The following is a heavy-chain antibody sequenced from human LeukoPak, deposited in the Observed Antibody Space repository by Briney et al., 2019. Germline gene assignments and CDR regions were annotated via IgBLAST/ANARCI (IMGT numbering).Heavy chain of an antibody. Sequence: SETLSLTCTVSGGSISSNYWSWFRQPPAKGLEWIGYIYYSGSTNYNPSLKSRVTISVDTSKNQFSLKLSSVTAADTAVYYCARLSYPNSSGYPDYWGQGTLVTVSS. D-gene: IGHD3-22*01. J-gene: IGHJ4*02. V-gene: IGHV4-59*08. CDR1: GGSISSNY. CDR2: IYYSGST. CDR3: ARLSYPNSSGYPDY.